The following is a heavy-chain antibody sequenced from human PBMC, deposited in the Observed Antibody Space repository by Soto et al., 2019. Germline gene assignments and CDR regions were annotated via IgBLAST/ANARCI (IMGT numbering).Heavy chain of an antibody. V-gene: IGHV4-59*08. CDR2: IYYSGST. D-gene: IGHD3-22*01. Sequence: SETLSLTCTVSGGSISSYYWSWIRQPPGKGLEWIGYIYYSGSTNYNPSLKSRVTISVDTSKNQFSLKLSSVTAADTAVYYCARSYYYDSSEEAFYYYYGMDVWGQGTTVTVSS. CDR1: GGSISSYY. CDR3: ARSYYYDSSEEAFYYYYGMDV. J-gene: IGHJ6*02.